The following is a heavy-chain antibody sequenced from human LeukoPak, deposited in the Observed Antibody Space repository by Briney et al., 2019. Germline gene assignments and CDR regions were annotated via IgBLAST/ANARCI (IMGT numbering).Heavy chain of an antibody. D-gene: IGHD6-6*01. CDR2: ISGSGGST. CDR1: GFTLSSYW. J-gene: IGHJ6*03. V-gene: IGHV3-23*01. Sequence: GGSLRLSCSASGFTLSSYWMSWVRQAPGKGPLWVSAISGSGGSTYYADSVKGRFTISRDNSKNTLNLQMNSLRAEDTAVYYCAKDRAGSSPWYYMNVWGKGTTVTVSS. CDR3: AKDRAGSSPWYYMNV.